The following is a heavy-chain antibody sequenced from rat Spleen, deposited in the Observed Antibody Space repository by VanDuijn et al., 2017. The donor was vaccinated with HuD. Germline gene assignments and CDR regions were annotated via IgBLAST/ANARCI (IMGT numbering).Heavy chain of an antibody. D-gene: IGHD1-3*01. CDR3: TTRAVAPYVMDA. J-gene: IGHJ4*01. CDR2: LSYDGGST. V-gene: IGHV5-20*01. CDR1: GFTFSDYY. Sequence: EVQLVESGGGLVQPGRSLKLSCAASGFTFSDYYMAWVRQAPTKGLEWVASLSYDGGSTYYRDSVKGRFTRSRDTAKSRLYLQMDSLRSEDTATYYCTTRAVAPYVMDAWGQGASVTVSS.